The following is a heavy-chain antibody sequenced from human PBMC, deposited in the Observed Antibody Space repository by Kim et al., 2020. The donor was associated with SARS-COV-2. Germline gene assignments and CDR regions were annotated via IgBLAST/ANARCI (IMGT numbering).Heavy chain of an antibody. CDR1: GFTFGDYA. CDR3: TGVGSRTFDAVDI. J-gene: IGHJ3*02. V-gene: IGHV3-49*03. D-gene: IGHD6-13*01. Sequence: GGSLRLSCTASGFTFGDYAMSWFRQAPGKGLEWVGFIRSKAYGGTTEYAASVKGRFTISRDDSKSIAYLQMNSLKTEDTAVYYCTGVGSRTFDAVDIWGQGTMVTVSS. CDR2: IRSKAYGGTT.